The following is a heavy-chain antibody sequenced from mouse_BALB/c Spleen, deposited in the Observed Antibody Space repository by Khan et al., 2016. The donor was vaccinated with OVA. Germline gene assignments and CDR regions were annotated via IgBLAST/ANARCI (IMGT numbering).Heavy chain of an antibody. CDR2: INPSAGYT. J-gene: IGHJ3*01. V-gene: IGHV1-4*01. Sequence: QVQLQQSGAELARPGASVKMSCKASGYTFTRYTIHWIKERPGQGLEWIGYINPSAGYTTYNQKFKDKATLTTDKSSTTAYLQLNSLTSDDSAVYSGVRDAAYRRNDGGFAYWGQGTLVTVSA. CDR3: VRDAAYRRNDGGFAY. D-gene: IGHD2-14*01. CDR1: GYTFTRYT.